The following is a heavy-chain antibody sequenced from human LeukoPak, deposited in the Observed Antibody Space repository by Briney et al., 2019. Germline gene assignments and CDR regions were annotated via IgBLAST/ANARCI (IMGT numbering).Heavy chain of an antibody. J-gene: IGHJ5*02. V-gene: IGHV1-46*01. D-gene: IGHD3-9*01. CDR3: ARVLEAYNILAGYYSDWFDP. CDR1: GYTFTSYY. Sequence: ASVKVSCKASGYTFTSYYMHWVRQAPGQGLEWMGIINPSGGSTSYAQKFQGRVTMTRDTSTSTVYMELSSLRSEDTAVYYCARVLEAYNILAGYYSDWFDPWGQGTLVTVSS. CDR2: INPSGGST.